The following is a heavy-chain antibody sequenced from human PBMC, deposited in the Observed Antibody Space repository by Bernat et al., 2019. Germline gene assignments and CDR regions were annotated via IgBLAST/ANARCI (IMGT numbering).Heavy chain of an antibody. CDR3: ARRIQKVPLDY. D-gene: IGHD2/OR15-2a*01. J-gene: IGHJ4*02. V-gene: IGHV4-34*01. Sequence: QVQLKQWGAGLLKPSGTLSLTCVVYGESFSGFYWSWIRQPPGSGLEWIGEINHSGIANYNPSLKSRVTISVDTSKNQFSLKLSSVTAADTAVYYCARRIQKVPLDYWGQGTLVTVSS. CDR2: INHSGIA. CDR1: GESFSGFY.